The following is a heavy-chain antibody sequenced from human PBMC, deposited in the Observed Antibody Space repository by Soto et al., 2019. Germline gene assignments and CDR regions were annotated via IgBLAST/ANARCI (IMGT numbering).Heavy chain of an antibody. CDR3: AKETAAAAGDYFDY. J-gene: IGHJ4*02. Sequence: GGSLRLSCAASGFTAMSWVRQAPGKGLEWVSVISGSGGSTYYADSVKGRFTISRDNSKNTLYLQMNGLRAEDTAVYYCAKETAAAAGDYFDYWGQGTLVTVS. V-gene: IGHV3-23*01. CDR2: ISGSGGST. CDR1: GFTA. D-gene: IGHD6-13*01.